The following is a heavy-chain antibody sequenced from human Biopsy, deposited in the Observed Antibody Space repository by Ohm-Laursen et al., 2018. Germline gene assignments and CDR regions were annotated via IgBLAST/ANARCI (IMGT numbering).Heavy chain of an antibody. J-gene: IGHJ3*02. V-gene: IGHV4-4*07. Sequence: GTLSLTCTVSGGSISGHFWSWVRQPAGKGLEWIGRIYSNGNTNYNPSLKSRVSMSVDTSKNHFSLNLTSVTAADTAMYYCARDEGLLRAFDIWGQGTLGTISS. CDR2: IYSNGNT. CDR1: GGSISGHF. D-gene: IGHD1-26*01. CDR3: ARDEGLLRAFDI.